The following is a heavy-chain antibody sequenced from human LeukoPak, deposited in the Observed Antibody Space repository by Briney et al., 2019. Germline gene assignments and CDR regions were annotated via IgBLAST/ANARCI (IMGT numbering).Heavy chain of an antibody. CDR1: GGSISSGGYP. Sequence: PSETLSLTCAVSGGSISSGGYPWSWIRQPPGKGLEWIGYIYHSGSTYYNPSLKSRVTISVDRSKNQFSLKLSSVTAADTAVYYCARVSRDCSSTSCYRPIDYWGQGTLVTVSS. D-gene: IGHD2-2*02. CDR2: IYHSGST. V-gene: IGHV4-30-2*01. CDR3: ARVSRDCSSTSCYRPIDY. J-gene: IGHJ4*02.